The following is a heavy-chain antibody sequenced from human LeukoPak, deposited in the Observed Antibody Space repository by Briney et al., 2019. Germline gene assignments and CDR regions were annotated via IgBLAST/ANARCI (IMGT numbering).Heavy chain of an antibody. J-gene: IGHJ4*02. CDR3: ARVVGAARTIDY. V-gene: IGHV3-30*03. Sequence: GGSLRLSCAASGFTFSSYGMHWVRQAPGKGLEWVAVISYDGSNKYYADSVKGRFTISRDNSKNTLYLQMNSLRAEDTAVYYCARVVGAARTIDYWGQGTLVTVSS. CDR1: GFTFSSYG. D-gene: IGHD1-26*01. CDR2: ISYDGSNK.